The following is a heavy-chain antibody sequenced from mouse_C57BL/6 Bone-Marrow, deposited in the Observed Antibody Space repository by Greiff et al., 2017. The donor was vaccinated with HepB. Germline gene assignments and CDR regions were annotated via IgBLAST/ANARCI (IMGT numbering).Heavy chain of an antibody. V-gene: IGHV5-6*01. D-gene: IGHD1-3*01. CDR1: GFTFSSYG. Sequence: DVHLVESGGDLVKPGGSLKLSCAASGFTFSSYGMSWVRQTPDKRLEWVATISSGGSYTYYPDSVKGRFTISRDNAKNTLYLQMSSLKSEDTAMYYCARHKLKGYAMDYWGQGTSVTVSS. CDR2: ISSGGSYT. J-gene: IGHJ4*01. CDR3: ARHKLKGYAMDY.